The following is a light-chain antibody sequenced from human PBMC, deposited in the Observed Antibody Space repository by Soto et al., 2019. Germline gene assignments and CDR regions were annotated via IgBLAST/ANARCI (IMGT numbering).Light chain of an antibody. CDR1: HGISSW. Sequence: DIQMTQSPSSVSESVGDRVTITCRASHGISSWLAWYQQKPGKAPKLLIDAASSLQSGVPSSFSVSGSGTDFNLTISSLQPEDFATYYCQQANSFPFTFGPGTKVDIK. CDR3: QQANSFPFT. V-gene: IGKV1-12*01. CDR2: AAS. J-gene: IGKJ3*01.